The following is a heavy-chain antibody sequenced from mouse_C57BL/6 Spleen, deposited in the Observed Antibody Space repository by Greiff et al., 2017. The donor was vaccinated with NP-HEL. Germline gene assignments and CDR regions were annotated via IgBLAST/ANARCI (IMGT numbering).Heavy chain of an antibody. CDR1: GFTFSDYG. V-gene: IGHV5-17*01. J-gene: IGHJ3*01. CDR3: ARPTIVTRFAY. Sequence: EVKLVESGGGLVKPGGSLKLSCAASGFTFSDYGMHWVRQAPEKGLEWVAYISSGSSTIYYADTVKGRFTISRDNAKNTLFLQMTSLRSEDTAMYYCARPTIVTRFAYWGQGTLVTVSA. CDR2: ISSGSSTI. D-gene: IGHD2-5*01.